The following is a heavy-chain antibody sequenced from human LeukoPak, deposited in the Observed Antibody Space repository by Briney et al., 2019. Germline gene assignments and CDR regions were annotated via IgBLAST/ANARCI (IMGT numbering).Heavy chain of an antibody. V-gene: IGHV3-7*01. Sequence: GGSLRLSCAASGFTFSSYWMSWVRQTPGKGLEWVANIKQDGSEQYYVDSVKGRFTISRDNAKNSLYLQINSLRAEDTAVYYCARETVFGVVIPTYYFDYWGQGTLVTVSS. J-gene: IGHJ4*02. CDR3: ARETVFGVVIPTYYFDY. CDR2: IKQDGSEQ. CDR1: GFTFSSYW. D-gene: IGHD3-3*01.